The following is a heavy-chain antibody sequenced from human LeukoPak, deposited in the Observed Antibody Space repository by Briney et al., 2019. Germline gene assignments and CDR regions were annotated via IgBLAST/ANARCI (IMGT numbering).Heavy chain of an antibody. CDR2: TKEDGSES. D-gene: IGHD3-10*01. V-gene: IGHV3-7*01. CDR1: GFIFSTYW. CDR3: AKAGLLWFGESWMDV. J-gene: IGHJ6*02. Sequence: GGSLRLSCAASGFIFSTYWMSWVRQAPGKGLEWVANTKEDGSESHYVDSVKGRFTISRDNAKNSLYPQMNSLRAEDTAVYFCAKAGLLWFGESWMDVWGQGTTVTVSS.